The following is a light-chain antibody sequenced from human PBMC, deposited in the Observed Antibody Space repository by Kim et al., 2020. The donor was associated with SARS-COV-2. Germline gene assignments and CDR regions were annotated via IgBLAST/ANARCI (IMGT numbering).Light chain of an antibody. Sequence: SLSPGERVPLSCRASQSVSSYLAWYQQKPGQAPRLLIYDASNRATGIPARFSGSGSGTDFTLTISSLEPEDFAVYYCQQRSNWLTFGGGTKVDIK. V-gene: IGKV3-11*01. CDR1: QSVSSY. CDR2: DAS. J-gene: IGKJ4*01. CDR3: QQRSNWLT.